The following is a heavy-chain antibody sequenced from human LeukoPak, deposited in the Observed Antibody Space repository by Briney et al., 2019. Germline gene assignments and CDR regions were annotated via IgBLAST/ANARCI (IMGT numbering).Heavy chain of an antibody. CDR1: GFTFSSYG. D-gene: IGHD2-2*01. CDR2: ISSSSSYI. Sequence: GGSLRLSCAASGFTFSSYGMHWVRQAPGKGLEWVSSISSSSSYIYYADSVKGRFTISRDNAKNSLYLQMNSLRAEDTAVCYCARRSGYCSSTSCYPDYWGQGTLVTVSS. CDR3: ARRSGYCSSTSCYPDY. J-gene: IGHJ4*02. V-gene: IGHV3-21*01.